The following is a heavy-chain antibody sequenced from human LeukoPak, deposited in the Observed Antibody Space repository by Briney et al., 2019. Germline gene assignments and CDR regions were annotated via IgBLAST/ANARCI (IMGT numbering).Heavy chain of an antibody. CDR3: TRDNGYCSGAGWDTRGAYYFDY. CDR2: ISCSSSII. V-gene: IGHV3-48*02. Sequence: GGSLRLSCAASGFTFSSYSMNWVRQAPGKGLEWVAYISCSSSIIYYVNSVKGRFTISRDTAKNSLFLQMNSLRDEDTALYYCTRDNGYCSGAGWDTRGAYYFDYRGQGTPVTVS. CDR1: GFTFSSYS. D-gene: IGHD2-15*01. J-gene: IGHJ4*02.